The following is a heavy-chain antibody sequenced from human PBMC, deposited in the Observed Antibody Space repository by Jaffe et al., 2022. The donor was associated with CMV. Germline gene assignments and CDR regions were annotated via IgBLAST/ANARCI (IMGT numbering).Heavy chain of an antibody. D-gene: IGHD3-3*01. J-gene: IGHJ3*02. CDR1: GFTFSSYG. CDR3: ARDQPNPGYDFWNENDAFDI. Sequence: QVQLVESGGGVVQPGRSLRLSCAASGFTFSSYGMHWVRQAPGKGLEWVAVIWYDGSNKYYADSVKGRFTISRDNSKNTLYLQMNSLRAEDTAVYYCARDQPNPGYDFWNENDAFDIWGQGTMVTVSS. V-gene: IGHV3-33*08. CDR2: IWYDGSNK.